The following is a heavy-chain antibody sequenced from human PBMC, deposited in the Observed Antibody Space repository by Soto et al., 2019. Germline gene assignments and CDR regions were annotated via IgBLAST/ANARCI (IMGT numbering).Heavy chain of an antibody. D-gene: IGHD2-21*02. CDR3: ARPCGGDCYGAFDI. CDR1: GFTFSDYY. CDR2: ISCSGSTI. V-gene: IGHV3-11*01. J-gene: IGHJ3*02. Sequence: GGSLRLSCAASGFTFSDYYMSWIRQAPGKGLEWVSYISCSGSTIYYADSVKGRFTISRDNAKNSLYLQMNSLRAEDTSVYYCARPCGGDCYGAFDIWGQGTMVTVSS.